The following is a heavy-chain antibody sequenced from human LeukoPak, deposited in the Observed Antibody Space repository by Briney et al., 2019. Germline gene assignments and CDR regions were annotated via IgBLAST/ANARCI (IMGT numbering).Heavy chain of an antibody. CDR2: FSYSGST. CDR1: GGSISSTSYY. CDR3: GSVLLGEATSPIYC. V-gene: IGHV4-39*01. Sequence: SETLSLTCTDSGGSISSTSYYWGWIRQPPGKGLEWIGVFSYSGSTYDNPSLKSRVTISADTSKNQFSLKLTSVTAAETAVYYCGSVLLGEATSPIYCWGQGTLVTVSS. J-gene: IGHJ4*02. D-gene: IGHD3-10*01.